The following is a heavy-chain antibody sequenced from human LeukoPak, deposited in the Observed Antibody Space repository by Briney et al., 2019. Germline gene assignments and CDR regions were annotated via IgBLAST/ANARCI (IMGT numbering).Heavy chain of an antibody. CDR2: IYYSGST. J-gene: IGHJ4*02. V-gene: IGHV4-59*01. Sequence: PSETLSLTCTVSGGSISSYYWSWIRQPPGKGLEWIGYIYYSGSTNYNPSLKSRVTISVDTSKNQFSLKLSSVTAADTAVYYCASAYYDSSGYYYSWDYWGQGTLVTVSS. CDR1: GGSISSYY. D-gene: IGHD3-22*01. CDR3: ASAYYDSSGYYYSWDY.